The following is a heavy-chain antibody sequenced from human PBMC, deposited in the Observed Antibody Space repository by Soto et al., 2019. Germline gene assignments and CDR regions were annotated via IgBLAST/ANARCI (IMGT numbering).Heavy chain of an antibody. CDR2: ISGSGGST. CDR3: AKWRDLVVVQDAPLQY. CDR1: VFTFSSYA. D-gene: IGHD2-2*01. Sequence: VGSLRLSCASSVFTFSSYAMSCVRQSPGKWLEWVSAISGSGGSTYYADSVKGRFTISRDNSKNTLYLQMNSLRAEDTAVYYCAKWRDLVVVQDAPLQYLGQGTLVNVSS. J-gene: IGHJ4*02. V-gene: IGHV3-23*01.